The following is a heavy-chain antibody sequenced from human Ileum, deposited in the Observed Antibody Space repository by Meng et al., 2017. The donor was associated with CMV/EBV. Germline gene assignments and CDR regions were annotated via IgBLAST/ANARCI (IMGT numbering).Heavy chain of an antibody. CDR1: GFSFRDSW. V-gene: IGHV3-74*01. D-gene: IGHD6-19*01. Sequence: VCGFSFRDSWMHWVRQGRGEGLVGVSYTTGGGRRKACAESVEGRFTISRDTAENTLYLQMNSLRADDTAVYYCAVDIMPVGGTFDFWGQGALVTVSS. CDR3: AVDIMPVGGTFDF. CDR2: TTGGGRRK. J-gene: IGHJ4*02.